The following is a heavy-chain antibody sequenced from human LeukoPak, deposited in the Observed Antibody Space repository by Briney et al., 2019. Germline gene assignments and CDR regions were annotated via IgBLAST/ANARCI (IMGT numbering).Heavy chain of an antibody. Sequence: GGSLRLSCAASGFPFSSYAMSWVRQAPGKGLEWVSSISSSSSYIYYADSVEGRFTISRDNAKNSLYLQMNSLRAEDTAVYYCARGGPAAGRFDYWGQGTLVTVSS. CDR1: GFPFSSYA. CDR3: ARGGPAAGRFDY. D-gene: IGHD6-13*01. J-gene: IGHJ4*02. CDR2: ISSSSSYI. V-gene: IGHV3-21*01.